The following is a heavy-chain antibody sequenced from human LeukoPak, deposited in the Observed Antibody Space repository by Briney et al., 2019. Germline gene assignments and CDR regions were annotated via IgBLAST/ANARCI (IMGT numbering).Heavy chain of an antibody. V-gene: IGHV1-24*01. CDR1: GYTLTELS. D-gene: IGHD1-14*01. CDR2: FDPEDGET. CDR3: ATKGASLYGNLDDAFDI. Sequence: ASVKVSCKVSGYTLTELSMHWVRQAPGKGLEWMGGFDPEDGETIYAQKFQGRVTMTEDTSTDTAYMELSSLRSEDTAVYYCATKGASLYGNLDDAFDIWGQGIMVTVSS. J-gene: IGHJ3*02.